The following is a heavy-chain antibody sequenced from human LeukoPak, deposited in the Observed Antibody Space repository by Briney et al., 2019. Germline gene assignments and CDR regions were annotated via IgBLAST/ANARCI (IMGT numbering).Heavy chain of an antibody. Sequence: SETLSLTCAVSGYSFSNGYYWGWIRQPPGKGLEWIGSIYHGGDTYYKPSLISRVTISVDPSKIQFSLSVRSVTAADTAVYYCAAGQQLERPYFDYWGQGTQVTVSS. V-gene: IGHV4-38-2*01. J-gene: IGHJ4*02. CDR2: IYHGGDT. CDR3: AAGQQLERPYFDY. D-gene: IGHD6-13*01. CDR1: GYSFSNGYY.